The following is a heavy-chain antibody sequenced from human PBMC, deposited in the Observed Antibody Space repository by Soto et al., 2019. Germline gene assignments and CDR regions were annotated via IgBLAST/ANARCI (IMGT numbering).Heavy chain of an antibody. V-gene: IGHV5-10-1*01. CDR3: AIQGRITIFGVVIPDPYYYGMDV. Sequence: LKISCKGSGYSFTSYWISWVRQMPGKGLEWMGRIDPSDSYTNYSPSFQGHVTISADKSISTAYLQWSSLKASDTAMYYCAIQGRITIFGVVIPDPYYYGMDVWGQGTTVTVSS. CDR2: IDPSDSYT. D-gene: IGHD3-3*01. J-gene: IGHJ6*02. CDR1: GYSFTSYW.